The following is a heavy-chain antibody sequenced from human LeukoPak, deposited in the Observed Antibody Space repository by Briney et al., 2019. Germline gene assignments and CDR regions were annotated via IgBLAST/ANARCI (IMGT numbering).Heavy chain of an antibody. J-gene: IGHJ4*02. CDR2: INRDGSRT. Sequence: HSGGSLRLPCAASGFTFSNHWMHWVRQAPGKGLMWVSRINRDGSRTDYADSVKGRFTISRDDAKNTLYLQVNSLRAEDTAVYFCARGGSDTAMAHDYWGQGTLVTVSS. CDR1: GFTFSNHW. V-gene: IGHV3-74*01. CDR3: ARGGSDTAMAHDY. D-gene: IGHD5-18*01.